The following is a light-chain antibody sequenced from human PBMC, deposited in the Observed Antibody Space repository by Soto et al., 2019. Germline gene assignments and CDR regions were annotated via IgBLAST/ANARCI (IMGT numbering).Light chain of an antibody. J-gene: IGKJ1*01. CDR2: KTS. CDR3: ISYINYRWT. CDR1: QSISSW. V-gene: IGKV1-5*03. Sequence: DIQLTQSPSTLSASVGDRVTITCRASQSISSWLAWYQQKPGKAPKFLIYKTSNLESGVPSRFSGSGSGKEFPLTISSLQPDDFAAYYGISYINYRWTFGQGTRVEIK.